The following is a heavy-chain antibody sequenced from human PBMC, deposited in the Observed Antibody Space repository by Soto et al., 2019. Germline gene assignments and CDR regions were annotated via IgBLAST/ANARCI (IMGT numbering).Heavy chain of an antibody. D-gene: IGHD3-22*01. CDR2: IADTGRPT. J-gene: IGHJ1*01. Sequence: GSRRLSGVASGFPFSSYGMHWIRQGPGKGLMCFPRIADTGRPTTYEDPVTGSFTISSDNASHPLYFQMTSLRAVDTAMYYCVIAYDSSDFNSGHWGQGTMVTVSS. V-gene: IGHV3-74*03. CDR3: VIAYDSSDFNSGH. CDR1: GFPFSSYG.